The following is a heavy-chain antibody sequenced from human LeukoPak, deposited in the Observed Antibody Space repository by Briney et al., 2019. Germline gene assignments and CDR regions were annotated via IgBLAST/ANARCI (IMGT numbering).Heavy chain of an antibody. CDR3: ARDLGYCTSTSCLHHFDY. CDR2: IRQDGSER. J-gene: IGHJ4*02. Sequence: GGSLRLSCAASGFTFSDYWMSWVRQAPGKGLEWVANIRQDGSERYYVDSVKGRFTISRDNAKNSLYLQMNSLRAEDTAVYYSARDLGYCTSTSCLHHFDYWGQGTLVTVSS. D-gene: IGHD2-2*01. CDR1: GFTFSDYW. V-gene: IGHV3-7*01.